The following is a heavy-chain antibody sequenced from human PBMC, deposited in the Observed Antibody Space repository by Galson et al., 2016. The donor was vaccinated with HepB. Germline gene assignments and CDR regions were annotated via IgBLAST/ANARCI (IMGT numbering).Heavy chain of an antibody. Sequence: TLSLTCTVSGGSISSGDCFWSWLRQHPGKGLEWIGYIYYSGRAYYNPSLKTRVSLSVDTSKNQSSLMMNSVTAADTAVYYCARDISAVNRVGYYGMDVWGQGTTVIVSS. CDR3: ARDISAVNRVGYYGMDV. CDR2: IYYSGRA. J-gene: IGHJ6*02. D-gene: IGHD2/OR15-2a*01. V-gene: IGHV4-31*03. CDR1: GGSISSGDCF.